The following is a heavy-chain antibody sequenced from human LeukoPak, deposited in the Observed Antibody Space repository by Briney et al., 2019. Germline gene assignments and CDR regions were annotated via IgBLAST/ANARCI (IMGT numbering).Heavy chain of an antibody. Sequence: GGSLRLSCAASGFTFSSYSRNGVRRAPARGGEGGPFISGSSNYRYYADSVKGRFTISRDNAKNSLYLQMASLRAEDTAVYYCARTSVAAAISPYYFDYWGQGTLVTASS. CDR2: ISGSSNYR. CDR3: ARTSVAAAISPYYFDY. D-gene: IGHD2-2*02. CDR1: GFTFSSYS. J-gene: IGHJ4*02. V-gene: IGHV3-21*01.